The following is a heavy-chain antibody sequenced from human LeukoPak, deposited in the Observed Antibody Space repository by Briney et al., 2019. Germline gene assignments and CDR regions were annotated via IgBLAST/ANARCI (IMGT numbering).Heavy chain of an antibody. Sequence: SETLSLTCTVSGGAISSSNWWSWIRQPPGKGLEWIGEINHSGSTNYNPSLKSRVTISVDTSKNQFSLKLSSVTAADTAVYYCASGYYYGYWGQGTLVTVSS. CDR3: ASGYYYGY. CDR1: GGAISSSNW. V-gene: IGHV4-4*02. D-gene: IGHD3-22*01. CDR2: INHSGST. J-gene: IGHJ4*02.